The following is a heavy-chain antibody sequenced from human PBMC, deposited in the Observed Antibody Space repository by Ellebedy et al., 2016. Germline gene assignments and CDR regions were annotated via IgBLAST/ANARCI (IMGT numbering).Heavy chain of an antibody. CDR1: GGSFGGYY. V-gene: IGHV4-34*01. J-gene: IGHJ4*02. Sequence: SETLSLTCAVYGGSFGGYYWSWIRQPPGKGLEWIGEINHSGSTNYNPSLKSRVTISVDTSKNQFSLKLSSVTAADTAVYYCARGFRFGELLIVGYWGQGTLVTVSS. D-gene: IGHD3-10*01. CDR3: ARGFRFGELLIVGY. CDR2: INHSGST.